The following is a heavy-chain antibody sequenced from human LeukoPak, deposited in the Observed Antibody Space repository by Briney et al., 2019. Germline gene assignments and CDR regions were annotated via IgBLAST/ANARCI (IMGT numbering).Heavy chain of an antibody. D-gene: IGHD6-19*01. V-gene: IGHV3-11*01. J-gene: IGHJ4*02. CDR3: ARDHQQWLVRGGFDY. Sequence: PGGSLRLSCAASGFTFSDYYMSWIRQAPGKGLEWVSYISSSGSTIYYADSVKGRFTISRDNAKSSLYLQMNSLRAEDTAVYYGARDHQQWLVRGGFDYWGQGTLVTVSS. CDR2: ISSSGSTI. CDR1: GFTFSDYY.